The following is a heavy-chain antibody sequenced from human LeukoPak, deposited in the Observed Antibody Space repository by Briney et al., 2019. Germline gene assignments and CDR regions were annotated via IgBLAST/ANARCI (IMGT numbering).Heavy chain of an antibody. D-gene: IGHD6-13*01. CDR2: IYYSGST. J-gene: IGHJ5*02. CDR3: ARRDSSHNWFDP. V-gene: IGHV4-31*03. Sequence: SETLSLTCTVSGGSISSGGYYWSWIRQHPGKGLEWIGYIYYSGSTYYNPSLKSRLTISVDTSENQFSLRLSSVTAADTAVYYCARRDSSHNWFDPWGQGALVTVSS. CDR1: GGSISSGGYY.